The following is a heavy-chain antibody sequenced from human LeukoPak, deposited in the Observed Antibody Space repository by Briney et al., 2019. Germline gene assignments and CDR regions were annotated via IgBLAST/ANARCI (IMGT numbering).Heavy chain of an antibody. J-gene: IGHJ4*02. Sequence: SSYGMHWVRQAPGKGLEWVAVISYDGSNKYYADSVKGRFTISRDNSKNTLYLQMNSLRAEDTAVYYCAKLRSWGQGTLVTVSS. CDR3: AKLRS. CDR1: SSYG. D-gene: IGHD4/OR15-4a*01. V-gene: IGHV3-30*18. CDR2: ISYDGSNK.